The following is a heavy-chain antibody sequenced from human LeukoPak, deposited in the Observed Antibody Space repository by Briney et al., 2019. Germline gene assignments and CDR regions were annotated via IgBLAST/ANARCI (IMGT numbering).Heavy chain of an antibody. Sequence: ASVKVSCKASGYTFTSYGISWVRQAPGQGLEWMGWISAYTGNTNYAQNLQGRVTMTTDTSTSTAYMARRSLRSDYTAVYYFARDLVAGRGWFDPCGQRALVTVSS. D-gene: IGHD1-26*01. CDR3: ARDLVAGRGWFDP. V-gene: IGHV1-18*01. J-gene: IGHJ5*02. CDR2: ISAYTGNT. CDR1: GYTFTSYG.